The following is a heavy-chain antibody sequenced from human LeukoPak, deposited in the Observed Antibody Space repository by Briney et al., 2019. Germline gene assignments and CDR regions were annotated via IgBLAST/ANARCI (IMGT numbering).Heavy chain of an antibody. J-gene: IGHJ4*02. CDR2: ISGSGGST. CDR1: GFTFSSYA. Sequence: GGSLRLSCAASGFTFSSYAMSWVRQAPGKGLEGVSAISGSGGSTYYADSVKGRFTISRDNSKNTLSLQMNSLRAEDAAVYYCAKSIRATNSAVDYWGQGTLVTVSS. V-gene: IGHV3-23*01. CDR3: AKSIRATNSAVDY. D-gene: IGHD5-24*01.